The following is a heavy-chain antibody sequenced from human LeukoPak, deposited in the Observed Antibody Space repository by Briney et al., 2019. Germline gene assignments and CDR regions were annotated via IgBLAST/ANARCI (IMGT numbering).Heavy chain of an antibody. D-gene: IGHD3-3*01. CDR2: IYNSGST. CDR3: ARGGTSALEWFGP. Sequence: SETLSLTCTVSGDSISSYYWSWIRRPPGKGLEWIGYIYNSGSTKYNPSLKSRVTISIDTSKNQFSLKVNSVTAADTAVYYCARGGTSALEWFGPWGQGTLVTVSS. J-gene: IGHJ5*02. V-gene: IGHV4-59*01. CDR1: GDSISSYY.